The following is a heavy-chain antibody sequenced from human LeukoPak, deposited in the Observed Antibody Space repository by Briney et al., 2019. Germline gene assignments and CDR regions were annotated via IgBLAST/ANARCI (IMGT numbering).Heavy chain of an antibody. D-gene: IGHD6-13*01. V-gene: IGHV3-64*01. CDR3: GRVRISAARGYMDV. Sequence: GGSLRLSCAASGFTFSSYAIHWVRQAPGKGLEYVSTISSKGDNIFYANSVKGRFTISRDNSKNTVYLQMGSLRAEDMAVYYCGRVRISAARGYMDVWGKGTMVTVSS. J-gene: IGHJ6*04. CDR2: ISSKGDNI. CDR1: GFTFSSYA.